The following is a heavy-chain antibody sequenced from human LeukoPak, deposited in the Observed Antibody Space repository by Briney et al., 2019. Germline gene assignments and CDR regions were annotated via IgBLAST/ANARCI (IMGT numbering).Heavy chain of an antibody. CDR2: INTNTGNP. V-gene: IGHV7-4-1*01. CDR1: GYTFTNFA. CDR3: ARVGGGGYCSDGTCYPTY. Sequence: ASVKVSCTASGYTFTNFAMNWVRQAPGQGLEWMGWINTNTGNPTYARDFTGRFVSSLDTSVRTAYLQIDSLRPEDTAVYYCARVGGGGYCSDGTCYPTYWGQGTLVTVSS. J-gene: IGHJ4*02. D-gene: IGHD2-15*01.